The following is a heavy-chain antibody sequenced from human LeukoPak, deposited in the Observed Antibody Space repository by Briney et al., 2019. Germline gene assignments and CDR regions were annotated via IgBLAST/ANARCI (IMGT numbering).Heavy chain of an antibody. V-gene: IGHV1-18*04. CDR2: ISAYNGNT. J-gene: IGHJ5*02. D-gene: IGHD3-10*01. CDR1: GYTFTGYY. Sequence: ASAKVSCKASGYTFTGYYMHWVRQAPGQGLEWMGWISAYNGNTNYAQKLQGRVTMTTDTSTSTAYMELRSLRSDDTAVYYCARESPGGLLGYWFDPWGQGTLVTVSS. CDR3: ARESPGGLLGYWFDP.